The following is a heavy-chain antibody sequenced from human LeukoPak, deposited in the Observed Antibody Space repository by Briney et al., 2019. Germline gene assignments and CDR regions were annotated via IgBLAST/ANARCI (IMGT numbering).Heavy chain of an antibody. CDR2: IYYSGST. D-gene: IGHD5-18*01. CDR1: GGSISSSSYY. V-gene: IGHV4-39*01. Sequence: SETLSPTCTVSGGSISSSSYYWGWIRQPPGKGLEWIGSIYYSGSTYYNPSLKSRVTISVDTSKNQFSLKLSSVTAADTAVYYCARQRGYSYGYGYYFDYWGQGTLVTVSS. CDR3: ARQRGYSYGYGYYFDY. J-gene: IGHJ4*02.